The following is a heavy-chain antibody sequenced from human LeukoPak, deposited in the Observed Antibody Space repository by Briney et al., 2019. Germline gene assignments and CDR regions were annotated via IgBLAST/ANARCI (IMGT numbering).Heavy chain of an antibody. CDR3: ARITNGDYGDE. V-gene: IGHV4-38-2*01. D-gene: IGHD4-17*01. Sequence: PSETLSLTYGVSGYAISSGYYWGWIRQPPGKGLEWIGSIYHTGRTYYNPSLKSRVTVSVDTTKNQLSLNLSSVTAADTAVYYCARITNGDYGDEWGQGTLVIVSS. CDR1: GYAISSGYY. CDR2: IYHTGRT. J-gene: IGHJ4*02.